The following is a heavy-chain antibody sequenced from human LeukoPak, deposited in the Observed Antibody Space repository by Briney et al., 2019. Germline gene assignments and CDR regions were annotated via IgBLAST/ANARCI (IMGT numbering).Heavy chain of an antibody. Sequence: GGSLRLSWAASGSNFNTYAMGWVRQPPGKGLEWVSSISGSGGSTYYAHSVKCRFTISRDNSKNTLYLQMNSLRSEDTAVYYCAKEFRVAVAGTVDYWGQGTLVTVSS. D-gene: IGHD6-19*01. J-gene: IGHJ4*02. V-gene: IGHV3-23*01. CDR1: GSNFNTYA. CDR2: ISGSGGST. CDR3: AKEFRVAVAGTVDY.